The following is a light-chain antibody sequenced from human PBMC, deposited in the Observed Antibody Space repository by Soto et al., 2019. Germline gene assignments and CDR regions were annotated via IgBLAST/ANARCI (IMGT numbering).Light chain of an antibody. CDR3: QYSHSHPLT. CDR1: QGISSY. CDR2: AAS. Sequence: DIPLTQSPSTLSASFGDRVTITWRASQGISSYLGWYQQKPGKAPKLLIYAASTLQSGVPSRFSGSGYGTDFTLTISSLQTEDFATYFGQYSHSHPLTFGGGTKVDIK. V-gene: IGKV1-9*01. J-gene: IGKJ4*01.